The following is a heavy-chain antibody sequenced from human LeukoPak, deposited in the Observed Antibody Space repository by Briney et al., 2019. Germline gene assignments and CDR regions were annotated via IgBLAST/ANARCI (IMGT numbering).Heavy chain of an antibody. CDR1: GFTFSSYG. D-gene: IGHD3-3*01. Sequence: PGGSLRLSCAASGFTFSSYGMSWVRQAPGKGLEWVSAISGSGGSTYYADSVKGRFTISRDNSKNTLYLQMNSLRAEDTAVYYCAKDGYYDFWSGYWDYWGQGTLVTVSS. CDR3: AKDGYYDFWSGYWDY. J-gene: IGHJ4*02. CDR2: ISGSGGST. V-gene: IGHV3-23*01.